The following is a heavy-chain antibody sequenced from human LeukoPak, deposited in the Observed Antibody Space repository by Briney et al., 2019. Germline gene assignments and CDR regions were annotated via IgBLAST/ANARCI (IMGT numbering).Heavy chain of an antibody. CDR1: GFTFDDYA. V-gene: IGHV3-9*01. J-gene: IGHJ4*02. CDR3: TKLTKRMYSSSWYGGFDS. CDR2: ISLNSGSI. Sequence: GGSLRLSCEASGFTFDDYAMHWVRQAPGKGLEWVSGISLNSGSIGYADSVKGRFTISRDNAKNSLYLEMNSLRADDTAFYYCTKLTKRMYSSSWYGGFDSWGQGTLVTASS. D-gene: IGHD6-13*01.